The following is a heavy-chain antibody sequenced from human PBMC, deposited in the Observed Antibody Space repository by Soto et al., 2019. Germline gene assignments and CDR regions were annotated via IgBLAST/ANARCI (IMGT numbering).Heavy chain of an antibody. V-gene: IGHV1-69*13. D-gene: IGHD5-12*01. J-gene: IGHJ6*02. CDR2: IIPIFGTA. CDR3: AREGSGYSGYDPYYYYGMDV. CDR1: GGTFSSYA. Sequence: SVKVSCKASGGTFSSYAISWVRQAPGQGLEWMGGIIPIFGTANYAKKFQGRVTITADESTSPAYMELSSLRSEDTAVYYCAREGSGYSGYDPYYYYGMDVWGQGATVTVSS.